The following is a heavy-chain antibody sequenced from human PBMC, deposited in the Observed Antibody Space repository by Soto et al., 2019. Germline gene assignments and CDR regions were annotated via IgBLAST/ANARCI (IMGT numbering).Heavy chain of an antibody. J-gene: IGHJ6*02. Sequence: GGTLRLSCAASGFTFSDYYMTWIRQAPGKGLEWISYISESGSATWYADSVKGRFTVSRDNAKNALSLQVNSLRAEDTAVYYCARRRSFVAARPESYDYGMDVWGQGTTVTVSS. D-gene: IGHD6-6*01. CDR3: ARRRSFVAARPESYDYGMDV. CDR2: ISESGSAT. V-gene: IGHV3-11*01. CDR1: GFTFSDYY.